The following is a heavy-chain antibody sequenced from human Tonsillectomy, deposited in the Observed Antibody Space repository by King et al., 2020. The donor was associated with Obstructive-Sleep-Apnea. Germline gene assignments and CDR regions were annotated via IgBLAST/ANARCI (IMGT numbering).Heavy chain of an antibody. D-gene: IGHD3-10*01. CDR2: INTRGTT. Sequence: VQLVESGGGVVQPGGSLRLSCAASGFTFSGYAISWVRQAPGKGLEWVSAINTRGTTFYAGSVRGRFTISRDNSKYTVDLQVNSLRAEDTALYYCAKEGGGSGVYWVDSWGQGTLVTVSS. V-gene: IGHV3-23*04. CDR3: AKEGGGSGVYWVDS. CDR1: GFTFSGYA. J-gene: IGHJ4*02.